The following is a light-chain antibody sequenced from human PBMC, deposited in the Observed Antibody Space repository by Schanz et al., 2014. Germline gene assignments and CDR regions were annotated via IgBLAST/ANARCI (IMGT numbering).Light chain of an antibody. CDR3: SSYTTTASQV. CDR1: SSDIGCYDF. J-gene: IGLJ3*02. V-gene: IGLV2-14*03. Sequence: QSALTQPASVSGSPGQSITISCTGTSSDIGCYDFVSWYQHYPGKVPKLLIYDVANRPSGVSDRFSGSKSGNTASLTISGLQVDDEVDYYCSSYTTTASQVFGGGTKLTVL. CDR2: DVA.